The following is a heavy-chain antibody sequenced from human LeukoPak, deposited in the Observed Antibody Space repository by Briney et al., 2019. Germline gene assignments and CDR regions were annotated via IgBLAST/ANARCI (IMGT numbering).Heavy chain of an antibody. D-gene: IGHD3-22*01. V-gene: IGHV3-7*03. CDR3: AKDYYDSSGPYYGMDV. CDR1: GFTFSTNW. J-gene: IGHJ6*02. Sequence: GGSLRLSCAASGFTFSTNWMTWVRQAPGKGLEWVANINEDGGGRYYVDSVKGRFTISRDNSKNTLYLQMNSLRAEDTAVYYCAKDYYDSSGPYYGMDVWGQGTTVTVSS. CDR2: INEDGGGR.